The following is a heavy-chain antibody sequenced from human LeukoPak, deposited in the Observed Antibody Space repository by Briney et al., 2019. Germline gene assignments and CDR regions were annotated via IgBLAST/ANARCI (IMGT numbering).Heavy chain of an antibody. CDR1: GYRFTSYW. V-gene: IGHV5-51*01. D-gene: IGHD1-26*01. CDR3: ARRRGRYSGDAFDI. CDR2: IYPGDSDT. Sequence: GESLKISCKGSGYRFTSYWVGWVRQMPGKGLEWMGFIYPGDSDTRYSPSFQGQVTISADKSMSTAYLQWSSLKASDTAMYYCARRRGRYSGDAFDIWGQGTMVTVSS. J-gene: IGHJ3*02.